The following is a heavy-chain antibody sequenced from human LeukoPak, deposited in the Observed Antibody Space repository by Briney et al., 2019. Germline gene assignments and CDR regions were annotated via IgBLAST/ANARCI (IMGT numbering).Heavy chain of an antibody. CDR3: ARDLEDYNNYGEMAI. D-gene: IGHD4-11*01. CDR2: ISSSSSYI. CDR1: GFTFSSYS. J-gene: IGHJ4*02. Sequence: GGSLRLSCAASGFTFSSYSMNWVRQAPGKGLEWVSSISSSSSYIYYADSVKGRFTISRDNAKNSLYLQMNSLRAEDTAVYYCARDLEDYNNYGEMAIWGQGTLVTVSS. V-gene: IGHV3-21*01.